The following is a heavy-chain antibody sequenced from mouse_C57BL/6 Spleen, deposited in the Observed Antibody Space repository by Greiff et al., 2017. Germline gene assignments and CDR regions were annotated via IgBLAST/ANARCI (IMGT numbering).Heavy chain of an antibody. J-gene: IGHJ2*01. V-gene: IGHV1-66*01. CDR1: GYSFTSYY. Sequence: QVQLQQSGPELVKPGASVKISCKASGYSFTSYYIHWVKQRPGQGLEWIGWIYPGSGNTKYKEKFKGKATLTADTSSSTAYMQLSSLTSEDSAVYYCARSITTVVPYFDYWGQGTTLTVSS. CDR2: IYPGSGNT. CDR3: ARSITTVVPYFDY. D-gene: IGHD1-1*01.